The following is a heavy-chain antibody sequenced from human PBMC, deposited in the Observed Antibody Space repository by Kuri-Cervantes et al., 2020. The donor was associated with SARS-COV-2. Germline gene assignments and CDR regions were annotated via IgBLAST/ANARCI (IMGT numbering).Heavy chain of an antibody. CDR1: GFTFSSYS. V-gene: IGHV3-21*01. J-gene: IGHJ6*02. D-gene: IGHD5-18*01. Sequence: GGSLRLSCAASGFTFSSYSMNWVRQAPGKGLEWVSSISSGSSYIYYADSVKGRFTISRDNAKNSLYLQMNSLRAEDTAVYYCARVHSYGPQDYYYYGMDVWGQGTTVTVSS. CDR2: ISSGSSYI. CDR3: ARVHSYGPQDYYYYGMDV.